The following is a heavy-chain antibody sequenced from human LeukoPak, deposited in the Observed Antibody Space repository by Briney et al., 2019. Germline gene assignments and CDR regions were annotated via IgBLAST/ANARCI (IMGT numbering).Heavy chain of an antibody. CDR3: AKARLPFLEWWGGYYFDY. V-gene: IGHV1-69*04. CDR1: GGTFSSYA. Sequence: SVKVSCKASGGTFSSYAISWVRQAPGQGLEWMGRIIPIFGIANYAQKFQGRVTITADKSTSTAYMELSSLRSEDTAVYYCAKARLPFLEWWGGYYFDYWGQGTLVTVSS. CDR2: IIPIFGIA. D-gene: IGHD3-3*01. J-gene: IGHJ4*02.